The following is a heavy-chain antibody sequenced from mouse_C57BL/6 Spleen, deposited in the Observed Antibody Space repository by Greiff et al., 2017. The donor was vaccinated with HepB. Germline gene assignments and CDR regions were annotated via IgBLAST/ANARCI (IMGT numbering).Heavy chain of an antibody. V-gene: IGHV14-4*01. J-gene: IGHJ2*01. Sequence: VHVKQSGAELVRPGASVKLSCTASGFNIKDDYMHWVKQRPEQGLEWIGWIDPENGDTEYASKFQGKATITADTSSNTAYLQLSSLTSEDTAVYYCTRAYYSNYVLYFDYWGQGTTLTVSS. CDR1: GFNIKDDY. CDR3: TRAYYSNYVLYFDY. CDR2: IDPENGDT. D-gene: IGHD2-5*01.